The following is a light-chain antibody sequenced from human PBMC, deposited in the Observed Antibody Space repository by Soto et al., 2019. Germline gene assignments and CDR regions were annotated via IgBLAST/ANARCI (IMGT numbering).Light chain of an antibody. Sequence: EIASTQSPATVSWYPGERATXSCRARQSVSSSYLAWYQQKPGQAPRVLIHGASSRATGSPDTFSASESGTDFTLANSRLEHEDLAVYYGPQYPRCLAFGGGTKV. CDR3: PQYPRCLA. J-gene: IGKJ4*01. V-gene: IGKV3-20*01. CDR1: QSVSSSY. CDR2: GAS.